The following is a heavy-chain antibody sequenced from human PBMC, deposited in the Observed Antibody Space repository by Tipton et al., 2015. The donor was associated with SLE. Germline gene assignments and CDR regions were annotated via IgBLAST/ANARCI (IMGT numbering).Heavy chain of an antibody. V-gene: IGHV3-30-3*01. J-gene: IGHJ6*02. D-gene: IGHD6-13*01. Sequence: SLRLSCAASGFTFSSYAMHWVRQAPGKGLEWVAVISYGRINKYYADSVKGRFTISRDNSKNTLYLQMNSLRAEDTAVYYCARGIAAAERGYYYYYVIDVWGQGTTVTVSS. CDR3: ARGIAAAERGYYYYYVIDV. CDR2: ISYGRINK. CDR1: GFTFSSYA.